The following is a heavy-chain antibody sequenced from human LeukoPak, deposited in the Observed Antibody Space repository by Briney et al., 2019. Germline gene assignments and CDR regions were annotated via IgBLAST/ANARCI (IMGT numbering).Heavy chain of an antibody. CDR1: GFTFSTYA. CDR3: ATGMDV. CDR2: ISHDGIDK. Sequence: PGRSLRLSCAASGFTFSTYAIHWVRQAPGKGLEWVAVISHDGIDKYYSDSVKGRFTISRDNAKNSLYLQMNSLRAEDTAVYYCATGMDVWGQGTTVTVSS. V-gene: IGHV3-30*04. J-gene: IGHJ6*02.